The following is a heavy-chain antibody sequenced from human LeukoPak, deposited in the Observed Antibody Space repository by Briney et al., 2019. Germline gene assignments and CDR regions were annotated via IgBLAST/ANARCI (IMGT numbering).Heavy chain of an antibody. J-gene: IGHJ4*02. D-gene: IGHD1-26*01. Sequence: PGGSLRLSCAAAGFTFSSYAMQWVRQAPGKGLEWGAVISYDGSNKYYADSVKGRITISRDNSKNPLYLQINSPSAQDTAVYYCARERSEATKAPDSDYWGQGTLVTVSS. CDR1: GFTFSSYA. CDR2: ISYDGSNK. V-gene: IGHV3-30-3*01. CDR3: ARERSEATKAPDSDY.